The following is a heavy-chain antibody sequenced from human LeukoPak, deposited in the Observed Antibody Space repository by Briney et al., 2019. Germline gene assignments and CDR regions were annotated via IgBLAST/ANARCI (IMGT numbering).Heavy chain of an antibody. D-gene: IGHD3-10*01. CDR3: ARDYDGSGSNDAFDI. CDR2: INHSGSA. CDR1: GGSFSGYY. J-gene: IGHJ3*02. V-gene: IGHV4-34*01. Sequence: SETLSLTCAVYGGSFSGYYWSWIRQPPGKGLECIGEINHSGSANYNPSLDNRVTMSVDTSNNQFSLKLSSVTAADTAVYYCARDYDGSGSNDAFDIWGQGTMVTVSS.